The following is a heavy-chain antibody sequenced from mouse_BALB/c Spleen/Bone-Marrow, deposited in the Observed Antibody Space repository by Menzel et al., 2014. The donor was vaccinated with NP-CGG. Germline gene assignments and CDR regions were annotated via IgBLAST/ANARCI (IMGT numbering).Heavy chain of an antibody. CDR1: GYTFTDYW. CDR3: ARSAGYWYFDF. J-gene: IGHJ1*01. Sequence: LVESGAELVMPGASVKMSCKASGYTFTDYWMNWVKQRPGQGLEWIGAIDTSDSYTSYNQKFKGKATLTVDESSSTAYMQLSSLTSEDSAVYYCARSAGYWYFDFWGAGTTVTVSS. D-gene: IGHD1-2*01. CDR2: IDTSDSYT. V-gene: IGHV1-69*01.